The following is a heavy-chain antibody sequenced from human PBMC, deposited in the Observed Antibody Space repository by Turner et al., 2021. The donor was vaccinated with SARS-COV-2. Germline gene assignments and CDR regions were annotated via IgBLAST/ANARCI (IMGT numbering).Heavy chain of an antibody. D-gene: IGHD6-19*01. CDR1: GYTFTGYY. V-gene: IGHV1-2*02. CDR3: ASSANSSGWHS. CDR2: INPSSGGT. Sequence: QVQLVQSGAEVKKRGASVKVSCKASGYTFTGYYMHWARQAPGQGVEWMGWINPSSGGTNYAQKFQGRVTMTRDTSSSTVYMDLSRLGSDDTAVYDCASSANSSGWHSWGQGTLVTVSS. J-gene: IGHJ5*02.